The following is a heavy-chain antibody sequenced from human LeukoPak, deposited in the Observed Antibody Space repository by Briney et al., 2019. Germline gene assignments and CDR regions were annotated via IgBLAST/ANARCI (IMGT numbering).Heavy chain of an antibody. V-gene: IGHV1-2*02. Sequence: GASVKVSCKASGYTFTGYYMHWVRQAPGQGLEWMGWINPNSGGTNYAQKFQGRVTMTRDTSISTAYMELSRLRSDDTAVYYCARDPYCSSTSCYGGFDSYGYDPLDYWGQGTLVTVSS. D-gene: IGHD2-2*01. J-gene: IGHJ4*02. CDR3: ARDPYCSSTSCYGGFDSYGYDPLDY. CDR1: GYTFTGYY. CDR2: INPNSGGT.